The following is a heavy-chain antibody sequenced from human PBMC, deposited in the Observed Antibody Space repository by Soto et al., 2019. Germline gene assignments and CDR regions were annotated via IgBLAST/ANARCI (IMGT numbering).Heavy chain of an antibody. Sequence: QVQLVQSGAEVKKPGASVKFSCKASGYTFTSYGINWVRQAPGQGLEWMGRISTFNGNTKFAPKFQGRVTMTTDTDTTTVYMELRSLRSNDTAVYYCARERGLTVSTLLGYWGQGTLVTVSS. CDR1: GYTFTSYG. CDR2: ISTFNGNT. J-gene: IGHJ4*02. V-gene: IGHV1-18*01. D-gene: IGHD2-21*01. CDR3: ARERGLTVSTLLGY.